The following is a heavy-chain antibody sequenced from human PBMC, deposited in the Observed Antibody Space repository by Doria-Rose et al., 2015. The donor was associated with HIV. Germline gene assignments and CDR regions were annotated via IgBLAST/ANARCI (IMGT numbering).Heavy chain of an antibody. D-gene: IGHD3-10*01. Sequence: APGKGLEWVSSISSSSNYIYYADSVKGRFTISRDNAKNSLYLQMNSLRAEDTAVYYCARDINYGSGENWFDPWGQGTLVTVSS. J-gene: IGHJ5*02. V-gene: IGHV3-21*01. CDR2: ISSSSNYI. CDR3: ARDINYGSGENWFDP.